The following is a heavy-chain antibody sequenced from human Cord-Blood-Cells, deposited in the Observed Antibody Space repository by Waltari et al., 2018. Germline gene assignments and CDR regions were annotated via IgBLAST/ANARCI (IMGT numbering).Heavy chain of an antibody. D-gene: IGHD1-26*01. CDR3: ARAIRGSYFPDAFDI. CDR2: MNPNSGNT. J-gene: IGHJ3*02. CDR1: GSPFTRHD. Sequence: QVQLVQSGAGVKTPGASVKVSCQASGSPFTRHDITWVRQAPGQGREWMGWMNPNSGNTGYAQKFQGRVTITRNTSISTAYMELSSLRSEDTAVYYCARAIRGSYFPDAFDIWGQGTMVTVSS. V-gene: IGHV1-8*03.